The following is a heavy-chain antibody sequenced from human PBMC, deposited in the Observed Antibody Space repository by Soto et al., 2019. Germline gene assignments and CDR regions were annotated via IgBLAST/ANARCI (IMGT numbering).Heavy chain of an antibody. J-gene: IGHJ4*02. Sequence: GGSLRLSCAASGFTFSTYAMSWVRQPPGKGLEWVSSISDSGTTTYFADSVKGRFTISRDNSKDTLYLQMNSLRDEDTAVYYCAKGGPRDGYRDFDYWGQGTPVTVSS. CDR2: ISDSGTTT. CDR1: GFTFSTYA. CDR3: AKGGPRDGYRDFDY. D-gene: IGHD5-12*01. V-gene: IGHV3-23*01.